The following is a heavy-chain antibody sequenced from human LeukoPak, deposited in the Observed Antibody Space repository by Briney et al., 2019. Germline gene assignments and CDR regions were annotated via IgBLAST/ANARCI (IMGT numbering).Heavy chain of an antibody. J-gene: IGHJ5*02. CDR3: ARDPRYYYDSSGYSWFDP. V-gene: IGHV4-61*01. D-gene: IGHD3-22*01. Sequence: SETLSLTCTVSGGSISSSSYYWGWIRQPPGKGLEWIGYIYYSGSTNYNPSLKSRVTISVDTSKNQFSLKLSSVTAADTAVYYCARDPRYYYDSSGYSWFDPWGQGTLVTVSS. CDR2: IYYSGST. CDR1: GGSISSSSYY.